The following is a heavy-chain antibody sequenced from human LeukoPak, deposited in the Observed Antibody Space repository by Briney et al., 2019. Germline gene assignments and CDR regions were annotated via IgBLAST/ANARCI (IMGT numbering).Heavy chain of an antibody. CDR2: IYYSGST. CDR3: AGGYYDILTGYYPWDY. D-gene: IGHD3-9*01. CDR1: GGSISSYY. J-gene: IGHJ4*02. V-gene: IGHV4-59*08. Sequence: TSETLSLTCTVSGGSISSYYWSWIRQPPGEGLAWIGYIYYSGSTNYNPSLKSRVTISVDTSKNQFSLKLSPVTAADTAVYYCAGGYYDILTGYYPWDYWGQGTLVTVSS.